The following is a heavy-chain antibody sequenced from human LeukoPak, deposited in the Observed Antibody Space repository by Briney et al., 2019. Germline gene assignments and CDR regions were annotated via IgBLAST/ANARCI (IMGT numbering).Heavy chain of an antibody. J-gene: IGHJ4*02. Sequence: GGSLRLSCAVSGFTFNSHAMCWVRQAPGKGLEWVSSIDISGGSTYYADSVRGRFTISRDNSKNTLYLQMNSLGEDTALYFCANEVRPNDYWGQGTLVTVSS. CDR1: GFTFNSHA. CDR3: ANEVRPNDY. D-gene: IGHD4/OR15-4a*01. CDR2: IDISGGST. V-gene: IGHV3-23*01.